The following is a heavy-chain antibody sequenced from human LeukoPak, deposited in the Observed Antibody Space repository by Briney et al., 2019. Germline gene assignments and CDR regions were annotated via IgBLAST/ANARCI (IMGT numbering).Heavy chain of an antibody. J-gene: IGHJ4*02. CDR1: GFTVSSNY. CDR2: IYSGGST. D-gene: IGHD5-24*01. CDR3: AREGVDGYNFDY. V-gene: IGHV3-66*02. Sequence: GGSLRLSCAASGFTVSSNYMSWVRQAPGKGLEWVSVIYSGGSTYYADSVKGRFTVSRDNSKNTLYLQMNSLRAEDTAVYYCAREGVDGYNFDYWGQGTLVTVSS.